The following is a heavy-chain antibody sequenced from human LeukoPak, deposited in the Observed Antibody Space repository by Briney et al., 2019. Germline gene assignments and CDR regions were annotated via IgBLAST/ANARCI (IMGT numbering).Heavy chain of an antibody. CDR1: GGTFSSYA. CDR2: VIPIFGTA. J-gene: IGHJ5*02. V-gene: IGHV1-69*13. CDR3: ARENSTALTVGAGVWFDP. Sequence: ASVKVSCKASGGTFSSYAISWVRQAPGQGLEWMGGVIPIFGTANYAQKFQGRVTITADESTSTAYMELSSLRSEDTAVYYCARENSTALTVGAGVWFDPWGQGTLVTVSS. D-gene: IGHD1-26*01.